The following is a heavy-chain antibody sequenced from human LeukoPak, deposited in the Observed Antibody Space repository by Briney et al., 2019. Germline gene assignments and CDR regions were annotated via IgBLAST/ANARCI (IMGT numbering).Heavy chain of an antibody. CDR3: ARLTSSWSFDY. CDR2: ISPDGSDT. V-gene: IGHV5-51*01. CDR1: GYSFTNYW. J-gene: IGHJ4*02. Sequence: PGASLKISCKGSGYSFTNYWIGWVRQLPGKGLEWMGIISPDGSDTRYSPSFQGQVTISADKSITTAYLQWSSLKASDTAMYYCARLTSSWSFDYWGQGTLVTVSS. D-gene: IGHD6-13*01.